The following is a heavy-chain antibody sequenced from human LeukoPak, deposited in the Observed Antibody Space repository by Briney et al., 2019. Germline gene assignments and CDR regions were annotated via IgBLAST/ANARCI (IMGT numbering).Heavy chain of an antibody. V-gene: IGHV4-34*01. Sequence: SETLSLTCAVYGGSFSGYYWSWIRQPPGKGLEWIGEINHSGSTNYNPSLKSRVTISVDTSKNQFSLKLSSVTAADTAVYYCARLDGSGSYYHYGMDVWGKGTTVTVSS. CDR3: ARLDGSGSYYHYGMDV. CDR2: INHSGST. CDR1: GGSFSGYY. J-gene: IGHJ6*04. D-gene: IGHD3-10*01.